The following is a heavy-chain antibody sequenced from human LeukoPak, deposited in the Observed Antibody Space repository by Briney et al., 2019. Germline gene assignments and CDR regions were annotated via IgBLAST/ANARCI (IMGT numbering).Heavy chain of an antibody. V-gene: IGHV4-34*01. J-gene: IGHJ4*02. CDR2: INHSGST. D-gene: IGHD6-13*01. Sequence: LETLSLTCAVYGGSFSGYYWSWIRQPPGKGLEWIGEINHSGSTNYNPTLKSRVTIPVDTSKNQFSLKLSSVTAADTAVYYCARQGSSSWYPLRYWGQGILVTVSS. CDR3: ARQGSSSWYPLRY. CDR1: GGSFSGYY.